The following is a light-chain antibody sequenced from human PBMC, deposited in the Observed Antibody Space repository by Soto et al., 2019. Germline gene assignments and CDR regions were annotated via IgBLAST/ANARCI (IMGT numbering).Light chain of an antibody. CDR1: QSVGRS. CDR2: GTN. CDR3: QQYHSWPLT. Sequence: EIVMTQSPATLSVSPGDGATLSCRASQSVGRSLAWYQRKPGQPPRPLIYGTNTRAAGIPARFSGCGSGTEFTLTISSLQSEDSSVYYCQQYHSWPLTFGGGTDVEIK. J-gene: IGKJ4*01. V-gene: IGKV3-15*01.